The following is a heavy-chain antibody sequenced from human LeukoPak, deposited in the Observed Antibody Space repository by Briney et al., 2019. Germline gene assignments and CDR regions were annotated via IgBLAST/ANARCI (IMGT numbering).Heavy chain of an antibody. Sequence: PSETLSLTCSVSGVSISSLTWIRQSPGKGLEWIGFIYYSGSTNYNPSLKSRVTISVDASRNHFSLKLNSVTAADTAVYYCARRMKLAAKGDAFDVWGQGTMVTVSS. V-gene: IGHV4-59*08. CDR3: ARRMKLAAKGDAFDV. CDR2: IYYSGST. CDR1: GVSISS. D-gene: IGHD2-15*01. J-gene: IGHJ3*01.